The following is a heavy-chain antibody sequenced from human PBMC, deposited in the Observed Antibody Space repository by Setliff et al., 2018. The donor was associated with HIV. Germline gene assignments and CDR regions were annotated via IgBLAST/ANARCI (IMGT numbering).Heavy chain of an antibody. CDR2: MNPNSGNT. Sequence: ASVKVSCKASGYTFTGYDINWVRQATGQGLEWMGWMNPNSGNTGYAQKFQGRVTMTRNTSISTAYMELSSLRSEDTAVYYCASPHSGSYYGEDAFDIWGQGTMVTVSS. D-gene: IGHD1-26*01. J-gene: IGHJ3*02. CDR3: ASPHSGSYYGEDAFDI. CDR1: GYTFTGYD. V-gene: IGHV1-8*02.